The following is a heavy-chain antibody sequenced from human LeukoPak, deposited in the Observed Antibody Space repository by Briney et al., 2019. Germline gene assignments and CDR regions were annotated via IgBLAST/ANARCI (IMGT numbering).Heavy chain of an antibody. CDR1: GGSINSYY. Sequence: SETLSLTCTVSGGSINSYYWSWIRQPPGKGLEWIGYIYYSGSTNYNPSLKSRVTISVDTSKNQFSLKLSSVTAADTAVYYCARHGSNRYYDILTGYSPAADFDYWGQGTLVTVSS. CDR2: IYYSGST. D-gene: IGHD3-9*01. J-gene: IGHJ4*02. V-gene: IGHV4-59*08. CDR3: ARHGSNRYYDILTGYSPAADFDY.